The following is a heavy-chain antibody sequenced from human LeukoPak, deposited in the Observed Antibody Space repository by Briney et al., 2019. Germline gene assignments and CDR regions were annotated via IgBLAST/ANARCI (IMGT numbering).Heavy chain of an antibody. V-gene: IGHV4-30-4*08. J-gene: IGHJ2*01. Sequence: PSQTLSLTCTVSGGSISSGDYYWSWIRQPPGKGLEWIGYIYYSGSTYYNPSLKSRVTISVDTSKNQFSLKLSSVTAADTAVYYCARDLSYDFWSGSPRHFDLWGRGTLVTVSS. CDR2: IYYSGST. CDR1: GGSISSGDYY. CDR3: ARDLSYDFWSGSPRHFDL. D-gene: IGHD3-3*01.